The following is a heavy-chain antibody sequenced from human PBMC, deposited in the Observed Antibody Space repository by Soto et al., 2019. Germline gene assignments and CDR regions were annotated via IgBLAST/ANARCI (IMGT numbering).Heavy chain of an antibody. CDR1: GGTFSSYA. V-gene: IGHV1-69*01. D-gene: IGHD3-3*01. CDR3: ATHPKYYDFWSGYSFPYYFDY. CDR2: IIPIFGTA. Sequence: QVQLVQSGAEVKKPGSSVKVSCKASGGTFSSYAISWVRQAPGQGLEWMGGIIPIFGTANYAQKCQGRVTITADESTSTAYMELSSLRSEDTAVYYCATHPKYYDFWSGYSFPYYFDYWGQGTLVTVSS. J-gene: IGHJ4*02.